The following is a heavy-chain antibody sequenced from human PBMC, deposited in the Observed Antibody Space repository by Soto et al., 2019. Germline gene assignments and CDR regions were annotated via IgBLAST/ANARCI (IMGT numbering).Heavy chain of an antibody. CDR3: ARGGKIAARPLDS. CDR1: GYTFTSQY. V-gene: IGHV1-46*01. CDR2: INPSGGGT. Sequence: GASVKVSCKASGYTFTSQYMHWVRQAPGQGLEWMGIINPSGGGTNYAQKFQGRITLTRDTSTSTLYMELSSLRSADTAVYYCARGGKIAARPLDSWGQGTLVTVSS. D-gene: IGHD6-6*01. J-gene: IGHJ4*02.